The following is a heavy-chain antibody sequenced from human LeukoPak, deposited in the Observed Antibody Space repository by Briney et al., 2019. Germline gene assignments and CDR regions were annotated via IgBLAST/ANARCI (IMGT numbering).Heavy chain of an antibody. J-gene: IGHJ4*02. V-gene: IGHV3-23*01. CDR2: ISGSGDTT. D-gene: IGHD5-12*01. CDR3: AKFAIRGPKSVDY. Sequence: PGGSLRLSCAASGFSFTSYAMNWVRQAPGKGLEWVSTISGSGDTTYYADSVKGRFTISRDNSKNTLYLQMNSLGAEDTAVYYCAKFAIRGPKSVDYWGQGTLVTVSS. CDR1: GFSFTSYA.